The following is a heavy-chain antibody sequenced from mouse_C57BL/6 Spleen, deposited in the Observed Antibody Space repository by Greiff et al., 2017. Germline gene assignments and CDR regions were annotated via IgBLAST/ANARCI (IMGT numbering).Heavy chain of an antibody. V-gene: IGHV14-3*01. D-gene: IGHD2-4*01. J-gene: IGHJ2*01. CDR3: ARYDYDYFDY. CDR2: IDPANGNT. CDR1: GFNFKNTY. Sequence: VQLQQSVAELVRPGASVKLSCTASGFNFKNTYMHWVKQRPEQGLEWIGRIDPANGNTKYAPKFQGKATITADTSSNTAYLQLSSLTSEDTAIYYCARYDYDYFDYWGQGTTLTVSS.